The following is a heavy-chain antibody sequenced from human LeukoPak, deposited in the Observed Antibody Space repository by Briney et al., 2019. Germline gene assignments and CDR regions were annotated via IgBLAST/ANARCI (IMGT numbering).Heavy chain of an antibody. V-gene: IGHV1-24*01. CDR2: SDPEDVKT. Sequence: ASAKVSCKISGYSLTELAIHWARQAPGKGLEWMGGSDPEDVKTSFAEKFQGRVTFTEDTSTDTAFMELSRLRSDDTAVYYCATFQAYANSGHLRPYFDYWGQGTLVTVSS. J-gene: IGHJ4*02. D-gene: IGHD3-22*01. CDR1: GYSLTELA. CDR3: ATFQAYANSGHLRPYFDY.